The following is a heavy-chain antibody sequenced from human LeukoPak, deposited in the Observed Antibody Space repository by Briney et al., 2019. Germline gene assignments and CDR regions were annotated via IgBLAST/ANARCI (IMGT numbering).Heavy chain of an antibody. CDR1: GGSISSSSYY. J-gene: IGHJ4*02. CDR3: ARLAHSSGWYFDY. Sequence: PSETLSLTCTVSGGSISSSSYYWGWIRQPPGKGLEWIGSIYYSGSTYYNPSLKSRVTISVDTSKNQFSLKLSSVTAADTAVYYCARLAHSSGWYFDYWGQGTLVTVSS. CDR2: IYYSGST. D-gene: IGHD6-19*01. V-gene: IGHV4-39*01.